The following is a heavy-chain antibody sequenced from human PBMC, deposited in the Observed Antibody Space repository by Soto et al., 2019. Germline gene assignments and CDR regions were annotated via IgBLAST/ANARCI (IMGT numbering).Heavy chain of an antibody. CDR2: IYYSGST. Sequence: LSLTCTVSGGSISSSSYYWGWIRQPPGKGLEWIGSIYYSGSTYYNPSLKSRVTISVDTSKNQLSLKLNSVTAADTAAYYCATGGGRFNYGMDVWGQGTSVTVSS. V-gene: IGHV4-39*07. D-gene: IGHD3-10*01. CDR1: GGSISSSSYY. J-gene: IGHJ6*02. CDR3: ATGGGRFNYGMDV.